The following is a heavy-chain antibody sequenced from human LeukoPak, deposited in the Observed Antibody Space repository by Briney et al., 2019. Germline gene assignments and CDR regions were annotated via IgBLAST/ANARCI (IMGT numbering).Heavy chain of an antibody. D-gene: IGHD4-23*01. CDR2: IYYSGST. CDR1: GGSISSGGYY. CDR3: ARGRVATQVGYGGNRYYFDY. Sequence: SETLSLTCTVSGGSISSGGYYWGWIRQHPGKGLEWIGYIYYSGSTYYNPSLKSRVTISVDTSKNQFSLKLSSVTAADTAVYYCARGRVATQVGYGGNRYYFDYWGQGTLVTVSS. J-gene: IGHJ4*02. V-gene: IGHV4-31*03.